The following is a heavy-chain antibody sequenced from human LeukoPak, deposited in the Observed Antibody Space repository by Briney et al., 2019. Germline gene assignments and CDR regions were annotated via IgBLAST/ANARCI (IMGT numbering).Heavy chain of an antibody. J-gene: IGHJ4*02. Sequence: SETLSLTCTVSGGSISSYYWSWIRQPPGKGLEWIGYIYYSGSTNYNPSLKSRVTISVDTSKNQFSLKLSSVTAADTAVYYCARHLTIIDNYFDSWGQGTLVTASS. CDR3: ARHLTIIDNYFDS. V-gene: IGHV4-59*08. CDR1: GGSISSYY. CDR2: IYYSGST.